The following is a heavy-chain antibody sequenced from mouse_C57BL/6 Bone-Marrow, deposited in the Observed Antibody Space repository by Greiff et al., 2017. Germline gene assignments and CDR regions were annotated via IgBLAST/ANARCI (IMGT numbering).Heavy chain of an antibody. D-gene: IGHD4-1*01. CDR3: ARKNCDRFAY. CDR1: GYTFTSYW. CDR2: IYPGSGST. Sequence: QVQLQQSGAELVKPGASVKMSCKASGYTFTSYWITWVKQRPGQGLEWIGDIYPGSGSTNYNEKFKSKATLTGDTSSSTAYMQLSSLTSEDSAMYYCARKNCDRFAYWGQGTLVTVSA. J-gene: IGHJ3*01. V-gene: IGHV1-55*01.